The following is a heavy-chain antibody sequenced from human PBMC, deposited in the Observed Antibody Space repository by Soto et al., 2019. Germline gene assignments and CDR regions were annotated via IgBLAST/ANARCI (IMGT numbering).Heavy chain of an antibody. CDR1: GYTFTGYY. V-gene: IGHV1-2*04. J-gene: IGHJ6*02. Sequence: ASVKVSCKASGYTFTGYYMHWVRQAPGQGLEWMGWINPNSGGTNYAQKFQGWVTMTRDTSISTAYMELSRLRSDDTAVYYCARASSRFGELRYYYYAMDVWGQGTTVTVSS. CDR3: ARASSRFGELRYYYYAMDV. CDR2: INPNSGGT. D-gene: IGHD3-10*01.